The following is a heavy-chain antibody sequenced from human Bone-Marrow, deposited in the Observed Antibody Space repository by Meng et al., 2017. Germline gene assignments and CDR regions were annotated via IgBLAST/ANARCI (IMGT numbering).Heavy chain of an antibody. D-gene: IGHD7-27*01. V-gene: IGHV3-33*01. CDR2: TWYDGSNK. CDR3: ARDSGFDY. CDR1: GFTFSSYG. J-gene: IGHJ4*02. Sequence: QVQVVGSGGGVVQPGRSLRLSCAASGFTFSSYGMNWVRQAPGKGREWVAVTWYDGSNKYYADSVKGRFTISRDNSKNTLYLQMNSLRAEDTAVYYCARDSGFDYWGQGTLVTVSS.